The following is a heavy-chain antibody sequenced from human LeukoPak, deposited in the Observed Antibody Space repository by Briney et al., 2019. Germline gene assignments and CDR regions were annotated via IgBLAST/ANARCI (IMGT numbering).Heavy chain of an antibody. CDR1: GFTFSTSA. D-gene: IGHD2-21*01. CDR2: ISSDSTT. Sequence: GGSLRLSCVVSGFTFSTSAMSWVRQAPGKGLEWVSAISSDSTTYYADSVKGRFTISRDNSKNTVYLQMNSLRAEDSAIYYCAPGLVLYFAYWGQGTLVTVSS. V-gene: IGHV3-23*01. J-gene: IGHJ4*02. CDR3: APGLVLYFAY.